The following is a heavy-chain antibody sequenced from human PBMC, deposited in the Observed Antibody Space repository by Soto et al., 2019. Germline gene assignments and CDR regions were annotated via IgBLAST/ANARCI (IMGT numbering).Heavy chain of an antibody. CDR3: AREDWDNYSSGSYPSNY. J-gene: IGHJ4*02. CDR2: INPNSGGA. Sequence: EASVKVSCKASGYTFTGYYTHWVRQAPGQGLEWMGWINPNSGGANYAQKFQGRVTMTRDTSISTAYMELSRLRSDDTAVYYCAREDWDNYSSGSYPSNYWGQGTLVTVSS. CDR1: GYTFTGYY. D-gene: IGHD3-10*01. V-gene: IGHV1-2*02.